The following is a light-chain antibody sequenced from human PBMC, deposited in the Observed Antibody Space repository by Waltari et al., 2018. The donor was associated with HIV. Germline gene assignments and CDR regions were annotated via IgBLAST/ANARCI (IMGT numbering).Light chain of an antibody. Sequence: EIVLTQSPGTLSLSPGERATLSCRASQSVRSAPLAWYQQKPGQAPRLRIFGASSRAPGIPDRFSGSGAVTDFILTISRLEPEDCAVYYCQQYAASPLTFGGGTKVEIK. CDR2: GAS. J-gene: IGKJ4*01. CDR3: QQYAASPLT. V-gene: IGKV3-20*01. CDR1: QSVRSAP.